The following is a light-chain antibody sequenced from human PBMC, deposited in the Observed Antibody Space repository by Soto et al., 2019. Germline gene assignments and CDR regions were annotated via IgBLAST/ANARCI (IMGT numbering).Light chain of an antibody. J-gene: IGKJ5*01. CDR1: QSVRNF. CDR3: QQYNNWPET. Sequence: EIVMTQSPATPSVSPGDRASLSCRASQSVRNFLGWYQQKPVQAPRLLIYNVSTTATGIPDRISGSGSGTEFTLTISSLQSEDFAVYHCQQYNNWPETFGQGT. V-gene: IGKV3-15*01. CDR2: NVS.